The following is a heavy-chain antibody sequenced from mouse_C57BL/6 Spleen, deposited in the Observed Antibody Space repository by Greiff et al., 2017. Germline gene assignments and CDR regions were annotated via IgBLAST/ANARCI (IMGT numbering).Heavy chain of an antibody. CDR3: GRDGYGYYDMDY. CDR1: GFTFSNYG. V-gene: IGHV5-6*01. Sequence: VQLKESGGDLVKPGGSLKLSCAASGFTFSNYGMSWVRQTPDKRLEWVATISSGGSYTYYPHSVKGRFTISRDNAKNTLYLQLSSLKSEDTAMYYCGRDGYGYYDMDYWGQGTSVTVSS. J-gene: IGHJ4*01. D-gene: IGHD2-2*01. CDR2: ISSGGSYT.